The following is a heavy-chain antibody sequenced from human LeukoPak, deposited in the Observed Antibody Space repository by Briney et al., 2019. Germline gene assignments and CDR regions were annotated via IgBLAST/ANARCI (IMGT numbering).Heavy chain of an antibody. CDR1: GGSISSGSYY. V-gene: IGHV4-61*02. Sequence: SETLSLTCTVSGGSISSGSYYWSWIRQPAGKGLEWIGRIYTSGSTNYNPSLKSRVTISGDTSKNQFSLKLSSVTAADTAVYYCARGLVVVPAATYYYYYYYMDVWGKGTTVTISS. J-gene: IGHJ6*03. CDR3: ARGLVVVPAATYYYYYYYMDV. D-gene: IGHD2-2*01. CDR2: IYTSGST.